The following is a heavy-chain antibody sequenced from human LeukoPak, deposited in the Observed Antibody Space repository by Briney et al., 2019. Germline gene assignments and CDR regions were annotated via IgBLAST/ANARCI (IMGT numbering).Heavy chain of an antibody. V-gene: IGHV3-23*01. D-gene: IGHD1-7*01. CDR1: RFTFSSYA. CDR3: AKNGITGTTGDY. CDR2: LRGSGGST. J-gene: IGHJ4*02. Sequence: GGSLRLSCAASRFTFSSYAMSWVRQAPGKGLGWVSALRGSGGSTYYADSVKGRFTLSRDNIKNTLYLHMNSLRAEKTAVYYCAKNGITGTTGDYWGQGTLVTVSS.